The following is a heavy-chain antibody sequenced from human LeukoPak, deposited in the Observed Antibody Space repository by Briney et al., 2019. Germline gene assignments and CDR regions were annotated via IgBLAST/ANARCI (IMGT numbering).Heavy chain of an antibody. CDR3: ARVQGNSWFDL. Sequence: FETLSLTCAVYGGSFSGYYWSWIRQPPGKGLEWIGEINHSGSTNYNPSLKSRVTISVDTSKNQFSLKLSSVTAADTAVYYCARVQGNSWFDLWGHGTLVSVSS. CDR1: GGSFSGYY. J-gene: IGHJ5*02. CDR2: INHSGST. V-gene: IGHV4-34*01.